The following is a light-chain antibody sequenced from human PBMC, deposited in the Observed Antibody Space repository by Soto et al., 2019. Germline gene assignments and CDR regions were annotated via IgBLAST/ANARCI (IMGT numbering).Light chain of an antibody. Sequence: VVLTPSPATLSLSPGSRFTLSCRAIQTVVTNLSWYQQTPGQSPRLIIYAESSRATGIQARFSGSGSGTDFTLTISRMEPEDFAVYYCQRYNNWQLTFGGGHKVDVK. J-gene: IGKJ4*01. CDR3: QRYNNWQLT. V-gene: IGKV3D-15*01. CDR2: AES. CDR1: QTVVTN.